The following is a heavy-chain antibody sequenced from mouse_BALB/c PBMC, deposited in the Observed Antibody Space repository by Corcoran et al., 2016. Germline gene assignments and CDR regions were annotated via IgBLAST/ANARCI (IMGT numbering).Heavy chain of an antibody. CDR1: GYTFTSYD. CDR3: ARAYGNYSYWYFDV. D-gene: IGHD2-1*01. J-gene: IGHJ1*01. V-gene: IGHV1-85*01. Sequence: QVQLQQSGAELVKPGASVKLSCKASGYTFTSYDINWVRQRPEQGLEWIGWIFPGDGSTKYNEKFKGKATLTTDKSSSTAYMQLSRLTSEDSAVYFGARAYGNYSYWYFDVWGAGTTVTVSS. CDR2: IFPGDGST.